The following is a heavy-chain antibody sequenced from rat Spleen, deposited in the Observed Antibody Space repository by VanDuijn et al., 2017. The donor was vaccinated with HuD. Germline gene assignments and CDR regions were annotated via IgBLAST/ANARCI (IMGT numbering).Heavy chain of an antibody. D-gene: IGHD1-11*01. V-gene: IGHV5-20*01. Sequence: EVQLVESGGGLVQPGRSLKLSCAASGFTFSNYHMAWVRQAPKKGLEWVASITDTGGSTYYPDSVKGRVTISRDNAKSTLYLQMNSLRSEDTATYYCTAGGGYWDYWGQGVVVTVSS. CDR1: GFTFSNYH. J-gene: IGHJ2*01. CDR2: ITDTGGST. CDR3: TAGGGYWDY.